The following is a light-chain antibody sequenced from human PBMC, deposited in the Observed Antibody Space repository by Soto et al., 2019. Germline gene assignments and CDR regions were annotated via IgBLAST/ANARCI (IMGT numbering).Light chain of an antibody. V-gene: IGKV2-28*01. Sequence: DILLTQSPLSLPVTPGEPASISCRSSQSLLHSDGNNYLDWYLQKPGQSPQLLIYLGSNRACGVPDRFSGSGSGTDFTLTISRLEPEDFAVYYCQQYAGSPWTFGQGTKVDIK. J-gene: IGKJ1*01. CDR1: QSLLHSDGNNY. CDR2: LGS. CDR3: QQYAGSPWT.